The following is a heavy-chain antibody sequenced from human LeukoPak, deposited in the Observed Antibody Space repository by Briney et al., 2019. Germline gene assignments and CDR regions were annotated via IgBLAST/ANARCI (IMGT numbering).Heavy chain of an antibody. CDR1: GFTFSNAW. V-gene: IGHV3-15*01. D-gene: IGHD6-19*01. CDR3: TTLNFIAVAGENFDY. Sequence: PGGSLRLSCAASGFTFSNAWMSWVRQAPGKGLEWVGRIKSKTDGGTTDYAAPVKGRFTISRDDSKNTLYLQMNSLKTEDTAVYYCTTLNFIAVAGENFDYWGQGTLVTVSS. CDR2: IKSKTDGGTT. J-gene: IGHJ4*02.